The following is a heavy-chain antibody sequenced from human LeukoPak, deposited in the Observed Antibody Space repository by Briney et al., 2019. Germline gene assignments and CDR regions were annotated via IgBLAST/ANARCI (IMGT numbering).Heavy chain of an antibody. D-gene: IGHD1-26*01. CDR2: IKQDASEK. V-gene: IGHV3-7*01. CDR3: AREYGGSYFFDY. J-gene: IGHJ4*02. CDR1: GFTFSSYW. Sequence: GGSLRLSCAASGFTFSSYWMSWVHQAPGKGLEWVANIKQDASEKYYVDSVKGRFTISRDNAKNSLYLQMNYLRAEDTAVYYCAREYGGSYFFDYWGQGTLVTVSS.